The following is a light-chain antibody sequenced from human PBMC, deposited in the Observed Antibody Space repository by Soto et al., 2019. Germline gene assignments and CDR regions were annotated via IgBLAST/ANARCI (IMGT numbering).Light chain of an antibody. V-gene: IGKV3-20*01. CDR1: QSVASNC. CDR3: QQYGNSRAS. CDR2: GAS. Sequence: EIVLTQSPGTLSLSPGERATLSCRASQSVASNCLVWYQQKPGQAPRLLIYGASSRATGIPDRFRGSGSGTDFTLTISRLEPEDFAVYYCQQYGNSRASFGGGTKVEI. J-gene: IGKJ4*01.